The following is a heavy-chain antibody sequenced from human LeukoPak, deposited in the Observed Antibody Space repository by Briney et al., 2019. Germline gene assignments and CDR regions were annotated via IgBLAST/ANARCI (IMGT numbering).Heavy chain of an antibody. CDR3: ARGSDYDSSGYYYEYFDY. D-gene: IGHD3-22*01. V-gene: IGHV4-34*01. CDR2: INHSGST. Sequence: SETLSLTCAVYGGSFSGYYWSWIRHPPGEGLEWIGEINHSGSTNYNPSLKSRVPISVDTSKNQFSLKLSSVTAADTAVYYCARGSDYDSSGYYYEYFDYWGQGTLVSVSS. CDR1: GGSFSGYY. J-gene: IGHJ4*02.